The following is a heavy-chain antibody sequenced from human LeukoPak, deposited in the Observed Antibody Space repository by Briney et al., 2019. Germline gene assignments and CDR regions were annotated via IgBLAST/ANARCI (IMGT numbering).Heavy chain of an antibody. CDR3: ARAGGSGSYPYYFDY. V-gene: IGHV4-31*03. Sequence: SETLSLTCTVSGGSISRGGFYWSWFRQHPGKGLEWIGYISYSGSTYYSPSLKSRVTISIDTSKNQFSLRLSSVTAADTAMYYCARAGGSGSYPYYFDYWGQGTLVTVSS. J-gene: IGHJ4*02. D-gene: IGHD3-10*01. CDR2: ISYSGST. CDR1: GGSISRGGFY.